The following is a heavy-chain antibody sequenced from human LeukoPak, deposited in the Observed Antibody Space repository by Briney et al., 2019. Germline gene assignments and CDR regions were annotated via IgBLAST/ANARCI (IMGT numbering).Heavy chain of an antibody. CDR3: VRGTGY. J-gene: IGHJ4*02. V-gene: IGHV3-64D*06. CDR1: GFTFSTYA. Sequence: GSLRLSCSVSGFTFSTYAMHWVRQAPGKGLEYVSAISSNGDNTYYADSVKGRFTISRDNSKNTLYLQMSSLRADDTAVYYRVRGTGYWGQGTLVTVSS. CDR2: ISSNGDNT.